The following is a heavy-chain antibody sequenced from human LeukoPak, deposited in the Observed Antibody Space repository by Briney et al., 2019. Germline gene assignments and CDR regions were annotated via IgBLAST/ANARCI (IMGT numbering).Heavy chain of an antibody. D-gene: IGHD3-3*01. V-gene: IGHV4-30-2*01. CDR2: IYHSGST. CDR1: GGSISSGGYY. J-gene: IGHJ3*02. Sequence: SETLSLTCTVSGGSISSGGYYWSWIRQPPGKGLEWIGYIYHSGSTYYNPSLKSRVTISVDRSKNQFSLKLSSVTAADTAVYYCARGSGADYYDFWSGSTLRANDAFDIWGQGTMVTVSS. CDR3: ARGSGADYYDFWSGSTLRANDAFDI.